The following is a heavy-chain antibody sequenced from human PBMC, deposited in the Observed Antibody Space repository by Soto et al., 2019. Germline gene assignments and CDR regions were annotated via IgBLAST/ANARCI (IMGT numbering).Heavy chain of an antibody. Sequence: GALRLSCAASGFTFSSYEMNWVRQAPGKGLEWVSYISSSGSTIYYADSVKGRFTISRDNAKNSLYLQMNSLRAEDTAVYYCARDTGPNDYVWGSYPYYFDYWGQGTLVTVSS. V-gene: IGHV3-48*03. CDR2: ISSSGSTI. J-gene: IGHJ4*02. CDR3: ARDTGPNDYVWGSYPYYFDY. CDR1: GFTFSSYE. D-gene: IGHD3-16*01.